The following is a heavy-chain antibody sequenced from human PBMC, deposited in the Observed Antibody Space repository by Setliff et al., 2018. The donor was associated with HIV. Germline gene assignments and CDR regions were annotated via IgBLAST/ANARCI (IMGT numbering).Heavy chain of an antibody. J-gene: IGHJ6*03. CDR3: AREIQFSATTYYYYYMDD. CDR1: GGSISSYY. D-gene: IGHD5-18*01. Sequence: SETLSLTCTVSGGSISSYYWSWIRQPAGKGLEWIGRIYASGRTNYNPSLMSRVTLSVDTSKNQFSLKVTSVTAADTAVYYCAREIQFSATTYYYYYMDDWGRGTTVTVSS. CDR2: IYASGRT. V-gene: IGHV4-4*07.